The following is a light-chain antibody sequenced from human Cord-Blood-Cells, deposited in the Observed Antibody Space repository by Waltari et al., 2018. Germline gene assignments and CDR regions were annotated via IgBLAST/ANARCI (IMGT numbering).Light chain of an antibody. Sequence: QSALTPLPSLSGSPGQSITISCTGPSSDVGGYNYVSWYQQHPGKAPKLMIYDVSNRPSGVSNRFSGSKSGNTASLTISGLQAEYEADYYCSSYTSSSTLVFGTGTKVTVL. CDR1: SSDVGGYNY. V-gene: IGLV2-14*01. CDR2: DVS. J-gene: IGLJ1*01. CDR3: SSYTSSSTLV.